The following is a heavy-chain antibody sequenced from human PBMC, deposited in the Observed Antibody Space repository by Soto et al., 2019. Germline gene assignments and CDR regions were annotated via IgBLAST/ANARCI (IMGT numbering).Heavy chain of an antibody. Sequence: SETLSLTCTVSGGSISSYYWSWIRQPPGKGLEWIGYIYYSGSTNYNPSLKSRVTISVDTSKNQFSLKLSSVTAADTAVYYCARFIAVAGTGWFDPWGQGTLVTVSS. CDR3: ARFIAVAGTGWFDP. CDR1: GGSISSYY. CDR2: IYYSGST. D-gene: IGHD6-19*01. V-gene: IGHV4-59*08. J-gene: IGHJ5*02.